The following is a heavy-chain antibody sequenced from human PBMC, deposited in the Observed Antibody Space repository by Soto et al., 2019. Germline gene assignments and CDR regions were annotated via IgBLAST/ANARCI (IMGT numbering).Heavy chain of an antibody. V-gene: IGHV4-39*01. CDR1: GGSISSSSYY. CDR2: IYYSGST. CDR3: ARQRHFLTGYYPYNWFDP. Sequence: QLQLQESGPGLVKPSETLSLTCTVSGGSISSSSYYWGWIRQPPGKGLEWIGSIYYSGSTYYNPSLTTCVTISVDTSKNQFSLKLSPVTAAYTAVYYCARQRHFLTGYYPYNWFDPWGQGTLVTVSS. J-gene: IGHJ5*02. D-gene: IGHD3-9*01.